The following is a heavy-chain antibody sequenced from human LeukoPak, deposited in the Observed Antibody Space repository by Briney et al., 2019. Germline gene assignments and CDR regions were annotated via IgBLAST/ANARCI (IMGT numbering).Heavy chain of an antibody. Sequence: GGSLRLSCAASGYTFSSYAMSWVRQAPGKGLEWVSAISGSGGSTYYADSVKGRFTISRDNSKNTLYLQMNSLRAEDTAVYYCAKVGYSYGRLDYWGQGTLVTVSS. J-gene: IGHJ4*02. V-gene: IGHV3-23*01. CDR3: AKVGYSYGRLDY. CDR2: ISGSGGST. D-gene: IGHD5-18*01. CDR1: GYTFSSYA.